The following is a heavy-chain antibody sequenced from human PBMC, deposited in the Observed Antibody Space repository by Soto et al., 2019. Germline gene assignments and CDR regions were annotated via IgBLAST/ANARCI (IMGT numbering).Heavy chain of an antibody. CDR1: GFTFSSYA. J-gene: IGHJ4*02. CDR2: ISYDGSNK. V-gene: IGHV3-30-3*01. CDR3: ARGTPVTGGYSWDY. D-gene: IGHD5-12*01. Sequence: QVQLVESGGGVVQPGRSLRLSCAASGFTFSSYAMHWVRQAPGKGLEWVAVISYDGSNKYYADSVKGRFTISRDNSKNTLYLQMNSLRAEDTAVYYCARGTPVTGGYSWDYWGQGTLVTVSS.